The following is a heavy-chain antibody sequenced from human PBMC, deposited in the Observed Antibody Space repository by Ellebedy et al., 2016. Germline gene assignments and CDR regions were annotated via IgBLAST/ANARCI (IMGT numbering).Heavy chain of an antibody. Sequence: GESLKISCAASGFTVSSNYMSWVRQAPGKGLEWVSVIYSGGSTYYADSVKGRFTISRDNSKNTLYLQMNSPRAEDTAVYYCARVEGASGWYDFDYWGQGTLVTVSS. CDR3: ARVEGASGWYDFDY. V-gene: IGHV3-53*01. D-gene: IGHD6-19*01. CDR2: IYSGGST. CDR1: GFTVSSNY. J-gene: IGHJ4*02.